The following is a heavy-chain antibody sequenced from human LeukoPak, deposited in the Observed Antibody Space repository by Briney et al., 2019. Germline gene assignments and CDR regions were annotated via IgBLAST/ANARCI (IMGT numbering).Heavy chain of an antibody. CDR2: INSDGITT. J-gene: IGHJ5*02. Sequence: SGGSLRLSCAASGFTFSIYWMHWVRQAPGKGLVWVSRINSDGITTHYADSVKGRFTVSRDNAKNTLYLQMNSLRAEDTAVYCARNFDYDDHLWGQGTLVTVSS. V-gene: IGHV3-74*01. D-gene: IGHD4-17*01. CDR1: GFTFSIYW. CDR3: ARNFDYDDHL.